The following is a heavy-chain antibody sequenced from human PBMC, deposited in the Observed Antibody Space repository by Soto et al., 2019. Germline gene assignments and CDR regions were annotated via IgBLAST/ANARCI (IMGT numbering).Heavy chain of an antibody. V-gene: IGHV4-39*02. Sequence: KGLEWIGSIYYSGSTYYNPSLKSRVTISVDTSKNQFSLKLSSVTAADTAVYYCAREGTSSWSGDYGMDVWGQGTTVTVSS. CDR3: AREGTSSWSGDYGMDV. CDR2: IYYSGST. D-gene: IGHD6-13*01. J-gene: IGHJ6*02.